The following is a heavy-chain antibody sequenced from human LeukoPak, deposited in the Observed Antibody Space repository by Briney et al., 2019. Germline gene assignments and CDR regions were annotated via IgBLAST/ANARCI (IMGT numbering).Heavy chain of an antibody. J-gene: IGHJ6*03. CDR3: AKQVSGFLEWSSDFYYMDV. Sequence: GGSLRLSCAASGFTFSGSAMHWVRQASGKGLEWVGRIRSKANNYATAYAASMKGRFTISRDDSKNTAYLQVNSLKTEDTAAYYCAKQVSGFLEWSSDFYYMDVWGKGTTVTVSS. D-gene: IGHD3-3*01. CDR1: GFTFSGSA. V-gene: IGHV3-73*01. CDR2: IRSKANNYAT.